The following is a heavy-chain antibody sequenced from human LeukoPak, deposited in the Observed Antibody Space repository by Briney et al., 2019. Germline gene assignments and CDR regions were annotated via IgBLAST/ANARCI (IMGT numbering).Heavy chain of an antibody. J-gene: IGHJ4*02. Sequence: PGGSLRLSCAGSGFTVSSNYMIWVPQAPGKGLEWVSVIYCGGSTYYADSEKSRITISRDNSKNTLNHHMHRMRAEDPAVYYGASPMVGATSGGYWGQGTLVTVSS. CDR3: ASPMVGATSGGY. V-gene: IGHV3-53*01. CDR1: GFTVSSNY. D-gene: IGHD1-26*01. CDR2: IYCGGST.